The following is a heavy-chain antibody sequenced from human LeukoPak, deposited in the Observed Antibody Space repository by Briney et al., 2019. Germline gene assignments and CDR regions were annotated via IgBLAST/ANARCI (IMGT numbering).Heavy chain of an antibody. CDR1: GGSISRGGYS. D-gene: IGHD2-21*01. CDR2: IYHSGRT. Sequence: SQTLSLTCAVSGGSISRGGYSWSWIRQPPGKGLEWIGYIYHSGRTYYNPSLKSRVTISLARPKNQFSLKLSSVTPADTAVYYCASELQHRRDGMDVWGQGTTVTVSS. V-gene: IGHV4-30-2*01. J-gene: IGHJ6*02. CDR3: ASELQHRRDGMDV.